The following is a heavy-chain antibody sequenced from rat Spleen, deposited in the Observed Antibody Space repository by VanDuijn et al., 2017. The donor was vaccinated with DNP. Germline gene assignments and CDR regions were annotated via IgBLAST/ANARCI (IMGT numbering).Heavy chain of an antibody. Sequence: QVQLQQSGADLAKPGSSVKISCKASGYTFTNYYIGWIKQKTGQGLEYIGYIHEGIGTTDYSEKFKGKATLTVDRYSSTACMQLSSLTPADSAVYYCASGGRGIWFAYWAQGTLVTVSS. V-gene: IGHV1-43*01. CDR1: GYTFTNYY. CDR3: ASGGRGIWFAY. CDR2: IHEGIGTT. J-gene: IGHJ3*01. D-gene: IGHD1-12*02.